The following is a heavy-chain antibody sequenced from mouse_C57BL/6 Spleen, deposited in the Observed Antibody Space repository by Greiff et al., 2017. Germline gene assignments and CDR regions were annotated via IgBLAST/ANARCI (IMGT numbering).Heavy chain of an antibody. CDR1: GYSFTGYY. CDR3: ARGDGYYDYAMDY. D-gene: IGHD2-3*01. CDR2: INPSTGGT. J-gene: IGHJ4*01. Sequence: EVKLQESGPELVKPGASVKISCKASGYSFTGYYMNWVKQSPEKSLEWIGEINPSTGGTTYNQKFKAKATLTVDKSSSTAYMQLKSLTSEDSAVYYCARGDGYYDYAMDYWGQGTSVTVSS. V-gene: IGHV1-42*01.